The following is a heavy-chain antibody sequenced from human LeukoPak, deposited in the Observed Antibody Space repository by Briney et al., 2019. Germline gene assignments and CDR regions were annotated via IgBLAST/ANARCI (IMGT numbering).Heavy chain of an antibody. J-gene: IGHJ4*02. Sequence: VGSLRLSCAVSGLTFTSFLMTWVGPAPGPGLEWIADISGSGGTTYNADPVKGRFTISRDKDKNMLYLQMTRLRAEETAEYYCATRQGGNPAYWGQGTLVTVSS. CDR3: ATRQGGNPAY. V-gene: IGHV3-23*01. CDR2: ISGSGGTT. D-gene: IGHD1-14*01. CDR1: GLTFTSFL.